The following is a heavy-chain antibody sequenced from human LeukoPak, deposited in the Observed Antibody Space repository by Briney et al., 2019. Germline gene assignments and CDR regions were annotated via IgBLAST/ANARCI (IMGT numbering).Heavy chain of an antibody. CDR3: ARVSYDSSGYYYVHAFDI. V-gene: IGHV4-59*01. D-gene: IGHD3-22*01. Sequence: SETLSLTCTVSGGSISSYYWSWIRQPPGKGLEWIGYIYYSGSTNYDPSLKSRVTISVDTSKNQFSLKLSSVTAADTAVYYCARVSYDSSGYYYVHAFDIWGQGTTVTVSS. CDR1: GGSISSYY. J-gene: IGHJ3*02. CDR2: IYYSGST.